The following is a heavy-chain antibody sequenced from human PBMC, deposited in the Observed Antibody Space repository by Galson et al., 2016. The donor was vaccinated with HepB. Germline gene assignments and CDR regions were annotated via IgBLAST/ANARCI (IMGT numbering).Heavy chain of an antibody. J-gene: IGHJ3*02. CDR2: ISYDGSNK. V-gene: IGHV3-30*18. Sequence: SLRLSCAASGFTFSNHGMHWVRQAPGKGLEWVAVISYDGSNKHYADSVKGRFTISRDNSKNTLYLQMNSLRAEDTAVFYCAKETACCTSASCFEYGDYGGGAFDIWGQGTMVTVSS. CDR3: AKETACCTSASCFEYGDYGGGAFDI. CDR1: GFTFSNHG. D-gene: IGHD2-2*01.